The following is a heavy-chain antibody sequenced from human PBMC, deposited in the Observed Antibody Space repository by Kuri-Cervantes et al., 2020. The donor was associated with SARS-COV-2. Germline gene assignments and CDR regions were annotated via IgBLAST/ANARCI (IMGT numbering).Heavy chain of an antibody. Sequence: SCAVYGGSFSGYNWNWIRQPPGKGLEWIGEINQSGSTYYNPSLKSRVTISVDTSKNQFSLKLSSVTAADTAVYYCARHALGGTMIVVVTEFDYWGQGTLVTVSS. J-gene: IGHJ4*02. CDR2: INQSGST. D-gene: IGHD3-22*01. CDR1: GGSFSGYN. CDR3: ARHALGGTMIVVVTEFDY. V-gene: IGHV4-34*01.